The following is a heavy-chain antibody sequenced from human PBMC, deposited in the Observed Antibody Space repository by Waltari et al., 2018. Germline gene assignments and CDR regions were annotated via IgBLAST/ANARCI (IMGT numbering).Heavy chain of an antibody. CDR2: INPIFGTA. V-gene: IGHV1-69*01. CDR1: GYTFTGYY. J-gene: IGHJ6*02. CDR3: AIRGQYRGGMDV. D-gene: IGHD2-2*01. Sequence: QVQLVQSGAEVKKPGASVKVSCKASGYTFTGYYMHWVRQAPGQGLEWMGRINPIFGTANYAQKFQGRVTITADESTSTAYMELSSLRSEDTAVYYCAIRGQYRGGMDVWGQGTTVTVSS.